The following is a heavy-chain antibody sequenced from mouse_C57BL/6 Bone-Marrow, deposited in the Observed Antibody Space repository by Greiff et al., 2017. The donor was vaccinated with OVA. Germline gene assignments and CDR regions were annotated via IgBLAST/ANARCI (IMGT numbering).Heavy chain of an antibody. V-gene: IGHV5-17*01. J-gene: IGHJ2*01. CDR2: ISSGSSTI. Sequence: EVKLVESGGGLVKPGGSLKLSCAASGFTFSDYGMHWVRQAPEKGLEWVAYISSGSSTIYYPDTVKGRFTISRDNAKNTLFLQMTSLRSEDTAMYYCASLYYYGSRRGFDYWGQGTTLTVSS. CDR3: ASLYYYGSRRGFDY. CDR1: GFTFSDYG. D-gene: IGHD1-1*01.